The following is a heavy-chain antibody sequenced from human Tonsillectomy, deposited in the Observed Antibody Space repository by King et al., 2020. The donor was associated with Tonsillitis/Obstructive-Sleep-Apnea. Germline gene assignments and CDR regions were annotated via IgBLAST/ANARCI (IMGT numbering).Heavy chain of an antibody. CDR2: IYPGDSDT. Sequence: EGRLGESGGEVKKRGESLKISCKGSGYNCTNYWIGWVRQMPGKGLEWMGIIYPGDSDTRYSPSLQGQVTISADKSISTAYLQWSSLKASDTAIYYCARLRGYCSGGSCRDYFNYWGQGTLVTVSS. V-gene: IGHV5-51*01. D-gene: IGHD2-15*01. CDR1: GYNCTNYW. CDR3: ARLRGYCSGGSCRDYFNY. J-gene: IGHJ4*02.